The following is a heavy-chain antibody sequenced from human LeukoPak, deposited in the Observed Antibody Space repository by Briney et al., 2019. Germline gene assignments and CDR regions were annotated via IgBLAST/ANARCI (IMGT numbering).Heavy chain of an antibody. CDR1: GFTFSRYS. Sequence: GGSLRLSCAASGFTFSRYSMHWVRQAPGKGLEWVASISSTSTFIYSADSVKGRFTISRDTAKNSLFLQMNSLSAEDTAIYYCARDYFDSSDYPQTYCYYYMDVWGKGTTVTVSS. V-gene: IGHV3-21*01. J-gene: IGHJ6*03. D-gene: IGHD3-22*01. CDR2: ISSTSTFI. CDR3: ARDYFDSSDYPQTYCYYYMDV.